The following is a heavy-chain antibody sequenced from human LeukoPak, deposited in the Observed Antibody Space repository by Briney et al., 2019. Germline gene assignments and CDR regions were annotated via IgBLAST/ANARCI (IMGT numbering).Heavy chain of an antibody. V-gene: IGHV1-69*02. J-gene: IGHJ6*02. CDR1: AGTFSCYT. D-gene: IGHD5-12*01. CDR2: IIPILGIA. CDR3: ARGYGDYGMDV. Sequence: SVKVSCKASAGTFSCYTITGVRQAPAQGLGWMGMIIPILGIANSAQKFQGRVTITADKSTSTACIGLSSLRSEDTAVYYCARGYGDYGMDVWGQGTTVTVSS.